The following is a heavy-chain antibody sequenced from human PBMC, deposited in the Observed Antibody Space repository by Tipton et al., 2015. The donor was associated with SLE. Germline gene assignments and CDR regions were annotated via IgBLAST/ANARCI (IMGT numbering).Heavy chain of an antibody. D-gene: IGHD1-26*01. CDR1: GGSVSSGGYY. V-gene: IGHV4-61*02. J-gene: IGHJ6*03. Sequence: TLSLTCTVSGGSVSSGGYYWSWIRQPAGKGLEWIGRIYTSGSTNYNPSLKSRVTISVDTSKNQFSLKLSSVTAADTAVYYCARGPRVGDYYYYYYMDVWGKGTTVTVSS. CDR2: IYTSGST. CDR3: ARGPRVGDYYYYYYMDV.